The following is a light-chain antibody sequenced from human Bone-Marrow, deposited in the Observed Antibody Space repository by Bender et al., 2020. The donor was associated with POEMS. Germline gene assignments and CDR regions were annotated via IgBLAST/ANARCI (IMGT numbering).Light chain of an antibody. CDR2: KNN. CDR3: AVWDDSLNGWV. J-gene: IGLJ3*02. V-gene: IGLV1-44*01. Sequence: QSVLTQAPSASGTPGQRVPISCSGSTSNIGSNFVYWYQHLPGTAPKLLIYKNNQRPSGVPDQFSGSKSGTSASLAISGLQSEDEADYYCAVWDDSLNGWVFGGGTKLTVL. CDR1: TSNIGSNF.